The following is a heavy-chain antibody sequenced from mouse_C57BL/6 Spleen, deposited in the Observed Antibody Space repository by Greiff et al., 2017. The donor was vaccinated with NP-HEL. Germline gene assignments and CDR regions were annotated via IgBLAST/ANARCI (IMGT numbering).Heavy chain of an antibody. J-gene: IGHJ4*01. CDR2: IHPNSGST. CDR3: ARDDGPYAMDY. V-gene: IGHV1-64*01. D-gene: IGHD2-3*01. Sequence: QVQLQQPGAELVKPGASVKLSCKASGYTFTSYWMHWVKQRPGQGLEWIGLIHPNSGSTNYNEKFKSKATLTVDKSSSTAYMQLSSLTSEDSAVYYCARDDGPYAMDYWGQGTSVTVSS. CDR1: GYTFTSYW.